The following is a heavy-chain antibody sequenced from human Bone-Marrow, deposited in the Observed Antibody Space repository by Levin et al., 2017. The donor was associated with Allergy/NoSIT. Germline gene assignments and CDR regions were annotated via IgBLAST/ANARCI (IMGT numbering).Heavy chain of an antibody. CDR1: GFSLRPSGVG. V-gene: IGHV2-5*02. J-gene: IGHJ5*02. CDR3: AHRTHTPRNTGSGWFDP. CDR2: IFWDDDE. D-gene: IGHD3-10*01. Sequence: SGPTLVKPTQTLTLTCTFSGFSLRPSGVGVGWIRQPPGKALEWLALIFWDDDERYNPSLRSGLTITKDTSRNQVVLTMTNMDPVDTGTYYCAHRTHTPRNTGSGWFDPWGQGTLVIVSS.